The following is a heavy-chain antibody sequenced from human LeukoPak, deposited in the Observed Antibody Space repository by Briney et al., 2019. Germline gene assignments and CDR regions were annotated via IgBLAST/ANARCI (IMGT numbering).Heavy chain of an antibody. CDR2: IKQDGSEK. J-gene: IGHJ4*02. Sequence: GGSLRLSCAASGFTFSSYWMSWVRQAPGKGLEWVAHIKQDGSEKYYVDSVKGGFTISRDNAKNSLYLQMDSLRAEDTAVYYCARWVTAMEIFDYWGQGTLVTVSS. CDR3: ARWVTAMEIFDY. V-gene: IGHV3-7*01. CDR1: GFTFSSYW. D-gene: IGHD5-18*01.